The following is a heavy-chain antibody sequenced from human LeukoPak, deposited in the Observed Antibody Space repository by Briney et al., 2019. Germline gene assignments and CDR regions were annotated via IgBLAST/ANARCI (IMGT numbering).Heavy chain of an antibody. D-gene: IGHD1-26*01. Sequence: GGSLRLSCAVSGFTFSTFWMTWVRQAPGKGLEWVATINQDGTEKFYVDSLKGRFTISRDNAKNSLFLQMDSLRADDTAMYYCARGGNYFVYWGQGTLVTVSS. CDR3: ARGGNYFVY. J-gene: IGHJ4*02. CDR1: GFTFSTFW. CDR2: INQDGTEK. V-gene: IGHV3-7*04.